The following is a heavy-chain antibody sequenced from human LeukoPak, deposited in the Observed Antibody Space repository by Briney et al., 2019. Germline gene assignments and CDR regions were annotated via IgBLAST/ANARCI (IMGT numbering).Heavy chain of an antibody. V-gene: IGHV4-39*01. CDR2: IYYSGST. CDR1: GGSISSSNW. J-gene: IGHJ3*02. Sequence: SQTLSLTCAVSGGSISSSNWWSWVRQPPGKGLEWIGSIYYSGSTYYNPSLKSRVTISVDTSKNQFSLKLSSVTAADTAVYYCASSGIAVAGTAFDIWGQGTMVTVSS. CDR3: ASSGIAVAGTAFDI. D-gene: IGHD6-19*01.